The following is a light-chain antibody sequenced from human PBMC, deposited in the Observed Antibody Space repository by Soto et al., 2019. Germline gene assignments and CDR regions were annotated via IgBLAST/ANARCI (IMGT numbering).Light chain of an antibody. J-gene: IGKJ4*01. CDR2: EAS. CDR1: QGISSF. Sequence: DIQLTQSPSFLSASVGDRVTITCRASQGISSFLAWYQQQPGKAPKLLIYEASTLQSGVPSRFSGSGSGTEFTLTISSLQPEDFATYYCQQLNSYPLTFGGGTKVEIK. CDR3: QQLNSYPLT. V-gene: IGKV1-9*01.